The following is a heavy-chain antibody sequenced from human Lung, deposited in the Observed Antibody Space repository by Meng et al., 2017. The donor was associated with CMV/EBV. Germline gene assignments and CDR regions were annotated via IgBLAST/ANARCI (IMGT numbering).Heavy chain of an antibody. V-gene: IGHV3-7*01. CDR3: VTYYYN. Sequence: GEXLKISCVASGFTFNTYWMTWVRQAPGKGLEWVAGIKPDGSDKYYVDSVKGRFTISRDSAKNSLYLQMDSLRAEDTAVYYCVTYYYNWGQGTLVTVSS. D-gene: IGHD2/OR15-2a*01. CDR2: IKPDGSDK. CDR1: GFTFNTYW. J-gene: IGHJ4*02.